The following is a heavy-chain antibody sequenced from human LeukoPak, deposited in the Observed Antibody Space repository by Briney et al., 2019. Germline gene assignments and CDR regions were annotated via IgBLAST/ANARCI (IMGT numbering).Heavy chain of an antibody. J-gene: IGHJ4*02. CDR2: IIPIFGTA. Sequence: GASVKVSCKASGGTFSSYAISWVRQAPGQGLEWMGGIIPIFGTANYAQKFQGRVTITADESTSTAYMELSSLRSEDTAVYYCATALYYYDSSGYSDYWGQGTLVTVSS. CDR3: ATALYYYDSSGYSDY. V-gene: IGHV1-69*13. CDR1: GGTFSSYA. D-gene: IGHD3-22*01.